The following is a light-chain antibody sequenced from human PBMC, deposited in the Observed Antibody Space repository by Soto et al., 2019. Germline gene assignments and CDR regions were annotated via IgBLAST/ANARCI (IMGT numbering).Light chain of an antibody. V-gene: IGKV1-39*01. Sequence: AAVSVTIDDRATITCRASQNVSSYLTWHQQKPGKAPQLVIYVASRLDTGVPARFSGGGSGTEFTLTITSLQSEDFAPYWCQHSYNLPITFAQGTRPEIK. CDR2: VAS. CDR3: QHSYNLPIT. J-gene: IGKJ5*01. CDR1: QNVSSY.